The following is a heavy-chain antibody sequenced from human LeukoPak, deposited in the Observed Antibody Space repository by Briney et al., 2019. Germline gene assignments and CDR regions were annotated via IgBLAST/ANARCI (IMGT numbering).Heavy chain of an antibody. CDR1: GGSISSSSYY. CDR3: ARAYYGSGSYSFDY. J-gene: IGHJ4*02. D-gene: IGHD3-10*01. V-gene: IGHV4-39*06. CDR2: IYYSGST. Sequence: SETLSLTCTVSGGSISSSSYYWGWIRQPPGKGLEWIGSIYYSGSTYYNPSLKSRITISVDRSKNQFPLKLSSVTAADTAVYYCARAYYGSGSYSFDYWGQGTLVTVSS.